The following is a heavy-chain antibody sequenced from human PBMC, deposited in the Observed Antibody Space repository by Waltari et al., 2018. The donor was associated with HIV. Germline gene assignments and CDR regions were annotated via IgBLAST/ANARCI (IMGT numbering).Heavy chain of an antibody. CDR1: GYTFTSYA. Sequence: QVQLVQSGAAVKKPGASVKVSCKASGYTFTSYAMHWVRQAPGKRLEWMGWINAGNGNTKYSQKCQGRVTITRDTSASTAYMELSSLRSEDTAVYYCARVLTTVTIFDYWGQGTLVTVSS. CDR3: ARVLTTVTIFDY. J-gene: IGHJ4*02. D-gene: IGHD4-17*01. CDR2: INAGNGNT. V-gene: IGHV1-3*01.